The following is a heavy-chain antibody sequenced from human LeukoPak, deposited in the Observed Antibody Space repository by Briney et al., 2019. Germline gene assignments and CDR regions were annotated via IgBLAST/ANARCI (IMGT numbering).Heavy chain of an antibody. D-gene: IGHD4-17*01. Sequence: ASETLSLTCTVSGGSISSYYWSWIRQPAGKGLEWIGRIYTSGSTNYNPSLKSRVTISVDTSKNQFSLKLSSVTAADTAVYYCARGATVTDAFDIWGQGTMVTVSS. J-gene: IGHJ3*02. CDR3: ARGATVTDAFDI. V-gene: IGHV4-4*07. CDR1: GGSISSYY. CDR2: IYTSGST.